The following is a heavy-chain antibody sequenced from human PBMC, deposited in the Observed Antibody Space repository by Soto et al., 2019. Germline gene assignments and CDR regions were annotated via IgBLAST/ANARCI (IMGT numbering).Heavy chain of an antibody. CDR2: IYYSGST. V-gene: IGHV4-39*01. Sequence: SETLSLTCTVSGGSISSSSYYWGWIRQPPGKGLEWIGSIYYSGSTYYNPSLKSRVTISVDTSKNQFSLKLSSVTAADTAVYYCARSSYYYMDVWGKGTTVTVSS. D-gene: IGHD2-2*01. J-gene: IGHJ6*03. CDR1: GGSISSSSYY. CDR3: ARSSYYYMDV.